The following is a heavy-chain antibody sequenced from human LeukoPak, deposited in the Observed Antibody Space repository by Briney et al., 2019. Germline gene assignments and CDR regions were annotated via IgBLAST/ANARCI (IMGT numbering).Heavy chain of an antibody. D-gene: IGHD3-10*01. J-gene: IGHJ3*02. CDR2: IRRKRQSYST. Sequence: GGSLRLSCEPSGFSFSDYILDWVRQAPGKGLEWVGRIRRKRQSYSTEYAASVKGTLTISRDDSKNSLFLDMISLKTEDTAVYHRYGDRGASDETAFDIWGQGTMVTVSS. V-gene: IGHV3-72*01. CDR3: YGDRGASDETAFDI. CDR1: GFSFSDYI.